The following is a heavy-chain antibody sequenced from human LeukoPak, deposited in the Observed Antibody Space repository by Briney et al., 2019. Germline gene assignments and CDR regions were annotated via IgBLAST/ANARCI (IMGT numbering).Heavy chain of an antibody. CDR2: ISGRGDNT. CDR1: GFTFSNYA. V-gene: IGHV3-23*01. Sequence: GESLRLSCAASGFTFSNYAMNWVRQAPGKGLEWVSGISGRGDNTYYADSVKGRFTISRDNSRNALFLQMSSLTAEDTAVYYCAKSRGASYSGSYHDAFDIWGQGTMVTVSS. J-gene: IGHJ3*02. CDR3: AKSRGASYSGSYHDAFDI. D-gene: IGHD1-26*01.